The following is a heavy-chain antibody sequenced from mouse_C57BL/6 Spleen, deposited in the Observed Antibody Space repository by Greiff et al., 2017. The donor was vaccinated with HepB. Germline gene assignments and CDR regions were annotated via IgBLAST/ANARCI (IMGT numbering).Heavy chain of an antibody. CDR3: ARDRITTVVPFDY. CDR2: ISDGGSYT. J-gene: IGHJ2*01. CDR1: GFTFSSYA. D-gene: IGHD1-1*01. Sequence: EVKLVESGGGLVKPGGSLKLSCAASGFTFSSYAMSWVRQTPEKRLEWVATISDGGSYTYYPDNVKGRFTISRDNAKNNLYLQMSHLKSEDTAMYYCARDRITTVVPFDYWGQGTTLTVSS. V-gene: IGHV5-4*01.